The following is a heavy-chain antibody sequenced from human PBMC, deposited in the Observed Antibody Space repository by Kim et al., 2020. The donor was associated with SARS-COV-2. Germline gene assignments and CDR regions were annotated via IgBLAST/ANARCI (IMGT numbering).Heavy chain of an antibody. Sequence: SVKVSCKASGGTFSSYAISWVRQGPGQGREWMGGIIPIFGTANYAQKFQGRVTITADESTSRVYMEVSSLRSEDTAVYYCARVACRSTSCQTPWGQGSLITVSS. V-gene: IGHV1-69*13. CDR3: ARVACRSTSCQTP. J-gene: IGHJ5*02. D-gene: IGHD2-2*01. CDR2: IIPIFGTA. CDR1: GGTFSSYA.